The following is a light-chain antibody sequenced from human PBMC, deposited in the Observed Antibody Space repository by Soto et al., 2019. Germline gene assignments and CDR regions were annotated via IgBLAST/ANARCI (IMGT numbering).Light chain of an antibody. CDR2: GAS. V-gene: IGKV3-20*01. CDR3: QQYGSSSYT. Sequence: EIVLTQSPGTLSLSPGEGATLSCRASQSVASSYLAWYQQKPGQAPRLIIYGASNRATGTPDRLSGGGSGTDFSLTISRLEPEEFAVYYCQQYGSSSYTFGQGTKLEIK. CDR1: QSVASSY. J-gene: IGKJ2*01.